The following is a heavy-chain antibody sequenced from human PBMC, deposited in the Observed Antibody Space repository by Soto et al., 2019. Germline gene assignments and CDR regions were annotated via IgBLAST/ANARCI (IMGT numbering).Heavy chain of an antibody. Sequence: SETLSLTCTVSGGSISSRGYYWGWIRQPPGKGLEWIGTIYYSGSTYYNPSLKSRVTISVDTSKNQFSLKLTSVTAADTAVYYCARTYGSGSYSIFDSWGQGTLVT. CDR3: ARTYGSGSYSIFDS. D-gene: IGHD3-10*01. V-gene: IGHV4-39*07. CDR1: GGSISSRGYY. J-gene: IGHJ4*02. CDR2: IYYSGST.